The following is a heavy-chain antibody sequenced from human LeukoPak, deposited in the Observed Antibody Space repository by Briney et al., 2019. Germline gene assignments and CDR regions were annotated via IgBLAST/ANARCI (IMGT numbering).Heavy chain of an antibody. V-gene: IGHV3-23*01. Sequence: GGSLRLSCSASGFTFINYAITWVRQSPGKGLIWVSTFTAGGTTTYYADSVKGRFTTSRDTSTNTLYLHMNSLRAEDTAVYYCCFGVPSSVFFDYWGRGTLVTVSS. CDR1: GFTFINYA. CDR3: CFGVPSSVFFDY. J-gene: IGHJ4*02. D-gene: IGHD3-3*01. CDR2: FTAGGTTT.